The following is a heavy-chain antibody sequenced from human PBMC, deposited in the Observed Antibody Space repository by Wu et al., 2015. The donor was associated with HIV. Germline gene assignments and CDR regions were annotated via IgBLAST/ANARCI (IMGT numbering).Heavy chain of an antibody. J-gene: IGHJ4*02. D-gene: IGHD3-9*01. V-gene: IGHV1-18*01. CDR2: ISAYNGNT. CDR3: ARAAPAPRYFDWLPELIFDY. CDR1: GYTFTSYG. Sequence: QVQLVQSGAEVKKPGASVKVSCKASGYTFTSYGISWVRQAPGQGLEWMGWISAYNGNTDYAQKLQGRVTMTTDTSTSTAYMELRSLRSDDTAVYYCARAAPAPRYFDWLPELIFDYWGQGTLVTVSS.